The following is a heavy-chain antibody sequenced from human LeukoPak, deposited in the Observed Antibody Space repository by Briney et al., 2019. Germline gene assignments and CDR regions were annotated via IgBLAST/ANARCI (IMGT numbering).Heavy chain of an antibody. D-gene: IGHD3-10*02. CDR3: AELGITMIGGV. CDR1: GFTFSSYA. CDR2: ISYDGNNK. V-gene: IGHV3-30*04. J-gene: IGHJ6*04. Sequence: GRSLRLSCAASGFTFSSYAMHWVRQAPGKGLEWVALISYDGNNKYYANSVKGRFTISRDNSKNTLYLQMNSLRAEDTAVYYCAELGITMIGGVWGKGTTVTISS.